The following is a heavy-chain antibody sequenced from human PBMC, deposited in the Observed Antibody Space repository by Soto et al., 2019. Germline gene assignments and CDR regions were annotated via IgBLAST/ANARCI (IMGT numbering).Heavy chain of an antibody. D-gene: IGHD6-6*01. CDR1: GYSFTSYW. J-gene: IGHJ6*02. V-gene: IGHV5-10-1*01. CDR2: IDPSDSYT. Sequence: PGESLKISCKGSGYSFTSYWISWVRQMPGKGLEWMGRIDPSDSYTNYSPSFQGHVTISADKSISTAYLQWSSLKASDTAMYYCARPGSSSGGNYYYGMDVWGQGTTVTVSS. CDR3: ARPGSSSGGNYYYGMDV.